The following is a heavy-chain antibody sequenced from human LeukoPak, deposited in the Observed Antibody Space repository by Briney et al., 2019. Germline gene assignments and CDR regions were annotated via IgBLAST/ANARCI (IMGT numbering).Heavy chain of an antibody. CDR2: INQDANEI. J-gene: IGHJ4*02. CDR3: ATDRDNSDWQKRFDS. CDR1: GFTFSTYW. V-gene: IGHV3-7*01. Sequence: GSLRLSCAASGFTFSTYWMNWYRQAPGKGLEWVGNINQDANEINYVDSVRGRFTISRDNAKNSLHLQMSSLRAEDTAVYYCATDRDNSDWQKRFDSWGQGTLVTVSS. D-gene: IGHD2-21*02.